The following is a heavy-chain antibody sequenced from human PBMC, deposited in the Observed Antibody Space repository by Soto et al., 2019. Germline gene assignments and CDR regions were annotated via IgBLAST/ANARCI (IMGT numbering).Heavy chain of an antibody. V-gene: IGHV2-5*02. Sequence: QITLKESGPTLVKPTQTLTLTCTFSGFSLTTDRVGVGWIRQPPGEALEWLAVIIWDVSKTYRPSLESRLTITKDTSKNQVALTMTNMDSLDTATYYCAHAYGGRSLYWGQGTLVTVSS. CDR3: AHAYGGRSLY. CDR1: GFSLTTDRVG. J-gene: IGHJ4*02. CDR2: IIWDVSK. D-gene: IGHD1-26*01.